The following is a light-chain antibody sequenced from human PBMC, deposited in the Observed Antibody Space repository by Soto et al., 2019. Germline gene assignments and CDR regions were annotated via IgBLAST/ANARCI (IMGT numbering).Light chain of an antibody. Sequence: DIQMTQSPSTLSASVGDRVTITCRASQSISTWLAWYQQKPGKAPKLLIYDASSLESGFPSRFSGSGSGTEFTLTISSLQPDDFATYYCQEHNNYSAFGQGTKVDIK. V-gene: IGKV1-5*01. J-gene: IGKJ1*01. CDR3: QEHNNYSA. CDR1: QSISTW. CDR2: DAS.